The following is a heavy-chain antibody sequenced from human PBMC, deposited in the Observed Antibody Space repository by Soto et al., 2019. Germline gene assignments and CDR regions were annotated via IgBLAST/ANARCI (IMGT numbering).Heavy chain of an antibody. CDR3: ARAGFSTSWLGNLATGVHGVEIDH. CDR2: ISAYTGKT. D-gene: IGHD6-13*01. J-gene: IGHJ4*02. Sequence: QVQLVQSGAEVKKTGASVEVSCKASGYTFISYGISWVRQAPGQGLEWMGWISAYTGKTSYAQKFQGRVTMTTDTSTSTAYMELRSLRSDDTAVYYCARAGFSTSWLGNLATGVHGVEIDHWGQGTLVTVSS. CDR1: GYTFISYG. V-gene: IGHV1-18*01.